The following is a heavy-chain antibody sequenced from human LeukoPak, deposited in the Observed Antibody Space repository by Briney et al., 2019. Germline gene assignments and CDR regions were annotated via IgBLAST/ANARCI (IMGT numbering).Heavy chain of an antibody. CDR3: APDHGGY. J-gene: IGHJ4*02. CDR2: ISSSSSYI. CDR1: GFTFSSYS. Sequence: GGSLRLSCAASGFTFSSYSMNWVRQAPGKGLEWVSSISSSSSYIYYADSVKGRFTISRDNSKNTLYLQMNSLRVEDTALYYCAPDHGGYWGQGTLVTVSS. D-gene: IGHD3-16*01. V-gene: IGHV3-21*03.